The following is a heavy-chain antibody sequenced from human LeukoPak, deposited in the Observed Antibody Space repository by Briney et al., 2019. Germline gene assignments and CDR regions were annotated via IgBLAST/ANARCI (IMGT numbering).Heavy chain of an antibody. V-gene: IGHV3-23*01. CDR1: GFTFSSYA. CDR3: AKSRVVSYYYYGMDV. Sequence: GGSLSLSCAASGFTFSSYAMSWVRQAPGKGLEWVSAISGSGGSTYYADSVKGRFTISRDNSKNTLYLQMNSLRAEDTAVYYCAKSRVVSYYYYGMDVWGQGTTVTVSS. J-gene: IGHJ6*02. D-gene: IGHD5/OR15-5a*01. CDR2: ISGSGGST.